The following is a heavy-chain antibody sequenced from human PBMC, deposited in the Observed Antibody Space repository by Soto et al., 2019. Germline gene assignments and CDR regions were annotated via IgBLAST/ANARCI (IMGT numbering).Heavy chain of an antibody. V-gene: IGHV3-33*01. J-gene: IGHJ6*02. CDR2: IWNDGSNS. CDR3: ARRQIPPPTRGAANARGAMDV. CDR1: GFTFNNYG. D-gene: IGHD6-13*01. Sequence: QVQLVESGGGVVQPGRSLRLSCAASGFTFNNYGMHWVRQAPGKGLEWLAVIWNDGSNSSYANSVKGRFTISRDNSKNTLHLHMSSLRAEDTGVYYCARRQIPPPTRGAANARGAMDVWGQGTTVTVSS.